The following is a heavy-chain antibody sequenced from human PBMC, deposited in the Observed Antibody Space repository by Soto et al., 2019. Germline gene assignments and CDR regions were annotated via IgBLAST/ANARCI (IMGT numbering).Heavy chain of an antibody. CDR3: ARDSRSGDDY. Sequence: SETLSLTCTVSGGSVSSGSYYWSWIRQPPGKGLEWIGYIYYSGSTNYNPSLKSRVTISVDTSKNQFSLKLSSVTAADTAVYYCARDSRSGDDYWGQGTLVTVSS. J-gene: IGHJ4*02. V-gene: IGHV4-61*01. D-gene: IGHD3-3*01. CDR2: IYYSGST. CDR1: GGSVSSGSYY.